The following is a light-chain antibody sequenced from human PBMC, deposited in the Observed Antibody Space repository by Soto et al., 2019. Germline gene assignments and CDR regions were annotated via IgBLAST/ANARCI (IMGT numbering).Light chain of an antibody. J-gene: IGLJ3*02. CDR3: TSYVGNDIWV. CDR2: EVT. V-gene: IGLV2-8*01. CDR1: SSDVGAYKY. Sequence: QSALTQPPSASGSPGQSVTISCTGTSSDVGAYKYVSWYQQYPGKAPKLMIYEVTKRPSGVPDRFSGSKSGNTASLTVSGLSAEDEAYYYCTSYVGNDIWVFGGGTKVTVL.